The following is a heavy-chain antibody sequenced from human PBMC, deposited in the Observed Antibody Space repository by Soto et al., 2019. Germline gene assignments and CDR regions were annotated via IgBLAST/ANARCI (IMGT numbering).Heavy chain of an antibody. D-gene: IGHD2-8*01. Sequence: QVQLQQWGAGLLKPSETLSLTCAVYGGSFSGYYWSWIRQPPGKGLEWIGEINHSGISFYIPSLKSRLPRSVDPSRTQFSLKLSCVTAADTAVYYCARGARCSNGVCHSISYFDYWGQGTLVPVSS. CDR2: INHSGIS. CDR1: GGSFSGYY. J-gene: IGHJ4*02. V-gene: IGHV4-34*01. CDR3: ARGARCSNGVCHSISYFDY.